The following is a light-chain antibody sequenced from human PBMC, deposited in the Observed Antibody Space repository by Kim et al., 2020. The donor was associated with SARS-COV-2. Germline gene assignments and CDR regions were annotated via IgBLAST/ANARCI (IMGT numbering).Light chain of an antibody. CDR2: AAS. V-gene: IGKV1-16*02. J-gene: IGKJ2*01. CDR3: QQYKSVPYT. CDR1: QGVSNY. Sequence: ASVGNKVAITCQASQGVSNYLAWIQQRPGKAPKSLIYAASSLHSGVPSKFSGSGSGTDFTLTINNLQPEDFGTYYCQQYKSVPYTFGQGTKLEI.